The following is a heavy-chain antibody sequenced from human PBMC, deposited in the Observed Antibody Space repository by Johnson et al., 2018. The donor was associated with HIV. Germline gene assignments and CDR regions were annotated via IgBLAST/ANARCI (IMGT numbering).Heavy chain of an antibody. D-gene: IGHD2-15*01. V-gene: IGHV3-30*02. CDR2: IPYDGSKT. J-gene: IGHJ3*02. CDR3: ANIDSSEMKLGAFDI. Sequence: QVQLMESGGGVVQPGGSLRLSCVASGFSFSHYGMHWVRQVPGKGLEWVAFIPYDGSKTYYGDSVKGRLTISRDNSKNTLYLQMNSLRAEDTAVYYCANIDSSEMKLGAFDIWGQGTMVTVSS. CDR1: GFSFSHYG.